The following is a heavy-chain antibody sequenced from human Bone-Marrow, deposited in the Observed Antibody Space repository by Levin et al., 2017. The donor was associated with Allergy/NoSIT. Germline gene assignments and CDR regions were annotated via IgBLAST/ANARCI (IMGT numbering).Heavy chain of an antibody. J-gene: IGHJ5*02. CDR2: IYNTGTI. D-gene: IGHD6-6*01. CDR1: GGSISSSY. V-gene: IGHV4-59*12. CDR3: ARARGKQFVFDP. Sequence: SETLSLTCTVSGGSISSSYWRWIRQPPGKGLEWIGYIYNTGTINYNPSLKSRVTISVDTSKKEFSLKLSSVTAADTAVYYCARARGKQFVFDPWGQGTLVTVSS.